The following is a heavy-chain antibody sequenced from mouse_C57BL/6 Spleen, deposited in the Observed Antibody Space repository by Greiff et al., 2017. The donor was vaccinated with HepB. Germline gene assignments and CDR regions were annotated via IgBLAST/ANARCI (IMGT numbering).Heavy chain of an antibody. V-gene: IGHV1-61*01. J-gene: IGHJ4*01. CDR3: ARSRDLYYYAMDY. CDR2: IYPSDSET. D-gene: IGHD3-3*01. CDR1: GYTFTSYW. Sequence: QVQLKQPGAELVRPGSSVKLSCKASGYTFTSYWMDWVKQRPGQGLEWIGNIYPSDSETHYNQKFKDKATLTVDKSSSTAYMQLSSLTSEDSAVYYCARSRDLYYYAMDYWGQGTSVTVSS.